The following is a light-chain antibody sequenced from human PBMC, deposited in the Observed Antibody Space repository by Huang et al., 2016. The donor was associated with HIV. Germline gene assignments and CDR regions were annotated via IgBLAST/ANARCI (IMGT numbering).Light chain of an antibody. V-gene: IGKV1-9*01. J-gene: IGKJ2*01. CDR1: QGISRY. CDR2: GAS. CDR3: QQVNNFPYT. Sequence: IQFTQSPSSLSAFVGDRVTITCRASQGISRYLAWYQQKPGKAPQLLSYGASTLQRGVPSRFSGSGSETDFTLTISSLQPEDFATYYCQQVNNFPYTFGQGTKLEIK.